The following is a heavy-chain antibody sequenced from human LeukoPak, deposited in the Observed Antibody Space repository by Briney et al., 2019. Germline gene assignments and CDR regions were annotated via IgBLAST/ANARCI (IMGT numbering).Heavy chain of an antibody. D-gene: IGHD6-25*01. CDR1: GGSFSGYY. CDR3: ARKYSSGRYNWFDP. V-gene: IGHV4-34*01. J-gene: IGHJ5*02. Sequence: KTSETLSLTCAVYGGSFSGYYWSWIRQPPGKGLEWIGEINHSGSTNYNPSLKSRVTISVDTSKNQFSLKLSSVTAADTAVYYCARKYSSGRYNWFDPWGQGTLVTVSS. CDR2: INHSGST.